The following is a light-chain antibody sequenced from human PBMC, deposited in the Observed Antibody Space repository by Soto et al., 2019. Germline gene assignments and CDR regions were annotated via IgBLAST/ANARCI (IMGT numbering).Light chain of an antibody. CDR2: AAS. J-gene: IGKJ1*01. CDR3: QQSYSTPRT. Sequence: DIQMTKSPSSLSASVGDRVTITCRASQSISSYLNWYQQKPGKAPKLLIYAASSLQSGVPSRFSGSGSGTDFTLTISSLQPEDFATYYCQQSYSTPRTFGHGTKV. CDR1: QSISSY. V-gene: IGKV1-39*01.